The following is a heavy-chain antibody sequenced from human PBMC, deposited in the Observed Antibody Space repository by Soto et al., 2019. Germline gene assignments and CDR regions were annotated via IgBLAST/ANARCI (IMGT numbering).Heavy chain of an antibody. J-gene: IGHJ6*02. Sequence: SVKDSCKASGYTLTSYGISWVRQAPIQGLEWMGWISAYNGNTNYAQKLQGRVTMTTDTSTSTAYMELRSLRSDDTAVYYCARKFRITMVRGACYGMDVWGQGTTVTVSS. CDR2: ISAYNGNT. D-gene: IGHD3-10*01. CDR3: ARKFRITMVRGACYGMDV. CDR1: GYTLTSYG. V-gene: IGHV1-18*01.